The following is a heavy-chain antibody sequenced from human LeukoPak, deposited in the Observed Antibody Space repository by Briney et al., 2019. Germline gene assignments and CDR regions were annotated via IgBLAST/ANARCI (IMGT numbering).Heavy chain of an antibody. CDR3: ARDGVAAAGGMRYYFDY. J-gene: IGHJ4*02. Sequence: RASVKVSCKASGYTFTSYAMHWVRQAPGQRLEWMGWINAGNGNTKYSQKFQGRVTITRDTSASTAYMELSSLRSEDTAVYYCARDGVAAAGGMRYYFDYWGQGTLVTVSS. V-gene: IGHV1-3*01. CDR1: GYTFTSYA. CDR2: INAGNGNT. D-gene: IGHD6-13*01.